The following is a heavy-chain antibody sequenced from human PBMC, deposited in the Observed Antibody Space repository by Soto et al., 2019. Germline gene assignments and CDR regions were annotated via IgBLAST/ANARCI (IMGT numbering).Heavy chain of an antibody. Sequence: GDSVKMSCMAAGYRCTTYYFDLLRQMPRKRLEWMWIIYPSHYYTTYSPSFQGHVTISVDKSISTAYLPWSSLKASDTAMYYCARGSGYKFYCAQATLVTVSS. CDR3: ARGSGYKFY. J-gene: IGHJ4*02. D-gene: IGHD5-12*01. V-gene: IGHV5-51*01. CDR1: GYRCTTYY. CDR2: IYPSHYYT.